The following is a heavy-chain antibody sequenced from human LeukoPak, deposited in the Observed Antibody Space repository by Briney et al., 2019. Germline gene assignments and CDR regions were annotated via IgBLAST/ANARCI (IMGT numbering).Heavy chain of an antibody. V-gene: IGHV3-23*01. CDR3: AKDPRANYFATSVYFAY. D-gene: IGHD1-26*01. CDR1: GVSFSSYG. CDR2: ISGSADNT. J-gene: IGHJ4*02. Sequence: GGSLRLSCAASGVSFSSYGMSWVRQAPGKGLEWVSVISGSADNTYYADSVKGRFTISRDNSKNTLYLQMNSLRAEDTAVYYCAKDPRANYFATSVYFAYWGQGTLVTVSS.